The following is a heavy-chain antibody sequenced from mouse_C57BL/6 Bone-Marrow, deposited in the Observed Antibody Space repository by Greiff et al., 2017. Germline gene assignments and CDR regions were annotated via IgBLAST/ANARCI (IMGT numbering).Heavy chain of an antibody. J-gene: IGHJ2*01. D-gene: IGHD1-1*01. CDR3: ARASDYYGSSYGYFDY. V-gene: IGHV1-53*01. Sequence: QVQLQQPGTELVKPGASVKLSCKASGYTFTSYWMHWVKQRPGQGLEWIGNINPSNGGTNYNEKFKGKATLTVDKSSSTAYMQLSSLTSEDSAVYYCARASDYYGSSYGYFDYWGQGTTLTVSS. CDR2: INPSNGGT. CDR1: GYTFTSYW.